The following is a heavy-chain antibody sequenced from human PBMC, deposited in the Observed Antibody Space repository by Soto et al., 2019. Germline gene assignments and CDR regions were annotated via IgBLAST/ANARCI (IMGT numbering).Heavy chain of an antibody. Sequence: QVQLVQSGAEVKKPGSSVKVSCKASGGTFSSYAISWVRQAPGQGLEWMGGIIPIFGTANYAQKFQGRVTITADKSTSTAYMELSSLRSEDTAVYYCARTDFCSGYWGGTNFDYWGQGTLVTVSS. D-gene: IGHD3-3*01. CDR1: GGTFSSYA. CDR2: IIPIFGTA. J-gene: IGHJ4*02. CDR3: ARTDFCSGYWGGTNFDY. V-gene: IGHV1-69*06.